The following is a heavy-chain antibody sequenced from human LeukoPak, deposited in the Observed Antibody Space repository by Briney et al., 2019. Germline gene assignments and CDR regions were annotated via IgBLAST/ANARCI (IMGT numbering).Heavy chain of an antibody. J-gene: IGHJ3*02. CDR2: INHSGST. V-gene: IGHV4-34*01. CDR1: GGSFSGYY. CDR3: ARVNYGDYGMAFDI. D-gene: IGHD4-17*01. Sequence: SETLSLTCTVSGGSFSGYYWSWIRQPPGKGLEWIGEINHSGSTNYNPSLKSRVTISVDTSKNQFSLKLSSVTAADTAVYYCARVNYGDYGMAFDIWGQGTMVTVSS.